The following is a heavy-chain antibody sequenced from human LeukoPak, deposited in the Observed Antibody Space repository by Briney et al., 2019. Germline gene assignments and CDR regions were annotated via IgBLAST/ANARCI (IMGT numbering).Heavy chain of an antibody. CDR3: SPDPQEYQLLPLVY. CDR1: GFTFSNYW. Sequence: PGGSLRLSCAASGFTFSNYWMTWVRQAPGKGLEWVADIKRDGSEKYYVDSVKGRFSISRDNAKNSLYLQMNSLKTEDTAVYYCSPDPQEYQLLPLVYWGQGTLVTVSS. V-gene: IGHV3-7*03. J-gene: IGHJ4*02. D-gene: IGHD2-2*01. CDR2: IKRDGSEK.